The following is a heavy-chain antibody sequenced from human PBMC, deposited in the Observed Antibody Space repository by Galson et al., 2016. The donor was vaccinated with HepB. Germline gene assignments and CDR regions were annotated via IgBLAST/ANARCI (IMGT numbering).Heavy chain of an antibody. CDR2: MNPGTGNT. D-gene: IGHD2-2*01. J-gene: IGHJ4*02. V-gene: IGHV1-3*01. CDR3: ARVAFCSSASCSLDF. CDR1: GYSFSSFV. Sequence: SVKVSCKASGYSFSSFVIYWVRQAPGQRLEWMGWMNPGTGNTNYSQNFQGRVTITSDKSANTAYMEMSSLGSEDTAVSFCARVAFCSSASCSLDFWGQGTLVTVSS.